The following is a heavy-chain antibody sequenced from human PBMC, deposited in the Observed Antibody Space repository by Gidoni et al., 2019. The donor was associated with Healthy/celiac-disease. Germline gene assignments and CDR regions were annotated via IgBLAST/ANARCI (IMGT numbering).Heavy chain of an antibody. CDR2: IIPIFGTA. CDR3: ASYYYDSGGYYRYYYYYYGMDV. D-gene: IGHD3-22*01. CDR1: GGTFSSYA. Sequence: QVQLVQSGAEVKKPGSSVKISCKASGGTFSSYAISWVRQAPGQGLEWMGGIIPIFGTANYAQKFQGRVTITADESTSTAYMELSSLRSEDTAVYYCASYYYDSGGYYRYYYYYYGMDVWGQGTTVTVSS. J-gene: IGHJ6*02. V-gene: IGHV1-69*01.